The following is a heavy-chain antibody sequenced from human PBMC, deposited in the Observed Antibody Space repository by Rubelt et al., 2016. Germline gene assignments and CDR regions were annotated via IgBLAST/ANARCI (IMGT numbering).Heavy chain of an antibody. CDR2: IWYDGSNK. CDR1: TFSSYG. J-gene: IGHJ4*02. D-gene: IGHD5-12*01. CDR3: ARDPEYSGYDDDY. Sequence: TFSSYGMHWVRQAPGKGLEWVAVIWYDGSNKYYADSVKGRFTISRDNSKNSLYLQMNSLRAEDTAVYYCARDPEYSGYDDDYWGQGSLVTVSS. V-gene: IGHV3-33*01.